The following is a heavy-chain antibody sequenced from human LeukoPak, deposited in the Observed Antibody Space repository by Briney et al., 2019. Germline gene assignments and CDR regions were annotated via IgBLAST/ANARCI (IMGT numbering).Heavy chain of an antibody. CDR2: ISGGIT. V-gene: IGHV3-49*03. Sequence: PGGSLRLLCTASGFTYGVYLMRWLRQAAGGGREWLGYISGGITEYVASVKGRVTISTEDTTSIAYLEMNSLTTEDTAVYYCSRGSGWLSVYWGQGTLVTVSS. CDR1: GFTYGVYL. D-gene: IGHD6-19*01. J-gene: IGHJ4*02. CDR3: SRGSGWLSVY.